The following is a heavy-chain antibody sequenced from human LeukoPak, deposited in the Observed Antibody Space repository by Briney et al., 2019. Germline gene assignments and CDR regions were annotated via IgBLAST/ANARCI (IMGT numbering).Heavy chain of an antibody. CDR1: GYTFTSYG. CDR3: ARDGRRVATSIQNWFGP. J-gene: IGHJ5*02. CDR2: ISAYNGNT. V-gene: IGHV1-18*01. D-gene: IGHD1-1*01. Sequence: ASVKVSCKASGYTFTSYGISWVRQAPGQGLEWMGWISAYNGNTNYAQKLQGRVTVTTDTSTSTAYMELRSLRSDDTAVYYCARDGRRVATSIQNWFGPWGQGTLVTVSS.